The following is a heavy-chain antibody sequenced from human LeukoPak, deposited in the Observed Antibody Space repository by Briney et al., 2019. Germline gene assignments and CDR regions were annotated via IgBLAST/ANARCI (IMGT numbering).Heavy chain of an antibody. V-gene: IGHV3-66*01. D-gene: IGHD4-23*01. J-gene: IGHJ5*02. CDR1: GFTVSSNY. CDR2: IYSGGST. CDR3: ARVGKKVLFDP. Sequence: PGGSLRLSCAASGFTVSSNYMSWVRQAPGKGLEWVSVIYSGGSTYYADSVKGRFTISRDNPKNTLYLQMNSLRAEDTAVYYCARVGKKVLFDPWGQGTLVTVSS.